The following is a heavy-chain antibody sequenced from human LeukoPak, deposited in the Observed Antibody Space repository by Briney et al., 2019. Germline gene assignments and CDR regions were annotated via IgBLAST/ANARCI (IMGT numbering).Heavy chain of an antibody. CDR1: GYTFIAYH. D-gene: IGHD4-17*01. Sequence: AASVKVSCKASGYTFIAYHMHWVRQAPGQGLEWMGIINPAGGSTGYAQKFQGRVTMTRDTSTSTVYMELSSLRSEDTAVYYCARYNGDLTGGFDYWGQGTLVTVSS. V-gene: IGHV1-46*01. CDR3: ARYNGDLTGGFDY. CDR2: INPAGGST. J-gene: IGHJ4*02.